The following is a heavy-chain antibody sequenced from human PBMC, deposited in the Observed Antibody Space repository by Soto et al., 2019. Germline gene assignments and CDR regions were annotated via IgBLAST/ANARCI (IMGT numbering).Heavy chain of an antibody. CDR2: INYRGST. CDR3: ARDAPGVAPY. D-gene: IGHD2-15*01. Sequence: NPSETLSLTCTVSGGSINSGDSYWNWIRQHPEKGLEWIGYINYRGSTFYNPSLKSRIIISVDTSKNQFSLSLSSVTAADTAVYYCARDAPGVAPYWGQGTLVTVSS. CDR1: GGSINSGDSY. V-gene: IGHV4-31*03. J-gene: IGHJ4*02.